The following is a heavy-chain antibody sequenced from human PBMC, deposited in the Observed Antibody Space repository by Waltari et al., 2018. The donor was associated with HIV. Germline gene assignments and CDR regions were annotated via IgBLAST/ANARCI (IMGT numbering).Heavy chain of an antibody. CDR3: TREPSLLGYYYGMDV. V-gene: IGHV3-49*01. D-gene: IGHD2-2*01. Sequence: EVQLVESGGGLVQPGRSLRLSCTASGFTFGDYAMSWFRQAPGKGLEWVGFIRSKAYGGTTEYTASGKGRFTISRDDSKSIAYLQMNSLKTEDTAVYYCTREPSLLGYYYGMDVWGQGTTVTVSS. CDR1: GFTFGDYA. J-gene: IGHJ6*02. CDR2: IRSKAYGGTT.